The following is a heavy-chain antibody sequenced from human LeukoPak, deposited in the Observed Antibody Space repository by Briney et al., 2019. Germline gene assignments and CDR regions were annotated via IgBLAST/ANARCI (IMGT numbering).Heavy chain of an antibody. CDR2: INTDGSST. D-gene: IGHD6-6*01. Sequence: GGSLRLSCAASGFTFSSYWMHWVRQAPGKGLVWVSRINTDGSSTTYADSVKGRFTISRDNAKNTLYLQMNSLRAEDTAVYFCARNSVAAPDYWGQGTLVTVSS. CDR3: ARNSVAAPDY. CDR1: GFTFSSYW. V-gene: IGHV3-74*01. J-gene: IGHJ4*02.